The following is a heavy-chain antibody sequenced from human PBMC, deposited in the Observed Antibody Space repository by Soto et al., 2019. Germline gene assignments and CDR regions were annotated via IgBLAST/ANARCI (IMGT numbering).Heavy chain of an antibody. J-gene: IGHJ4*02. CDR2: ISGSGGST. V-gene: IGHV3-23*01. D-gene: IGHD3-22*01. Sequence: GRSLRLSCAASGFTFSSYAMSWVPQAPGKGLEWVSAISGSGGSTYYADSVKGRFTISRDNSKNTLYLQMNSLRAEDTAVYYCAKWVYDSSGYYYLGYWGQGTLVTVSS. CDR3: AKWVYDSSGYYYLGY. CDR1: GFTFSSYA.